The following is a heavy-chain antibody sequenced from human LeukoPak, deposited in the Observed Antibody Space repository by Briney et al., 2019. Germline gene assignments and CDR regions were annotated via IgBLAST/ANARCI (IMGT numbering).Heavy chain of an antibody. CDR2: IYYSGST. V-gene: IGHV4-59*01. CDR1: GGSISSYY. J-gene: IGHJ4*02. Sequence: SETLSLTCTVSGGSISSYYWSWIRQPPGKGLEWIGYIYYSGSTNYNPSLKSRVTISVDTSKNQFSLKLSSVTAADTAVYYCARGRENTVVRGVNYYDSRGAFDYWGQGTLVTVSS. D-gene: IGHD3-22*01. CDR3: ARGRENTVVRGVNYYDSRGAFDY.